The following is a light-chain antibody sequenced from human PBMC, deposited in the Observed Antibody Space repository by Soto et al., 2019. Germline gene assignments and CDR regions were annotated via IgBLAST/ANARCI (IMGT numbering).Light chain of an antibody. J-gene: IGKJ2*01. CDR3: QQLQR. V-gene: IGKV1-9*01. Sequence: DIQLTQSPSFLSASVGDRVTITCRASQGISSYLAWYQQKPGKAPKLLIYAASTLQSGVPSRFSGSGSETEFTLTVSSLQPEDFATYYCQQLQRFGQGTKLEIK. CDR2: AAS. CDR1: QGISSY.